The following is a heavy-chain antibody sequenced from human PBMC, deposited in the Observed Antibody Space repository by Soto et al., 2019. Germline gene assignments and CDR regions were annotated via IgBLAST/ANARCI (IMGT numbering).Heavy chain of an antibody. V-gene: IGHV3-23*01. CDR3: AKDLSIFGVVISAFDI. CDR1: GFTFSSYA. CDR2: ISGSGGST. J-gene: IGHJ3*02. D-gene: IGHD3-3*01. Sequence: GGSLRLSCAASGFTFSSYAMSWVRQAPGKGLEWVSAISGSGGSTYYADSVKGRFTISRDNSKNTLYLQMNSLRAEDTAVYYCAKDLSIFGVVISAFDIWGQGTMVTVSS.